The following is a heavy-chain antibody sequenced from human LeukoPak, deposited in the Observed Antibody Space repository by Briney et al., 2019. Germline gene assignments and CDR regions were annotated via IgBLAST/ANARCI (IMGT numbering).Heavy chain of an antibody. Sequence: GSLRLSCAASGFTFDDYGLSWVRQPPGKGLEWIGEINHSGSTNYNPSLKSRVTISVDTSKNQFSLKLSSVTAADTAVYYCARHGYDILTGANWFDPWGQGTLVTVSS. J-gene: IGHJ5*02. CDR2: INHSGST. D-gene: IGHD3-9*01. V-gene: IGHV4-34*01. CDR3: ARHGYDILTGANWFDP. CDR1: GFTFDDYG.